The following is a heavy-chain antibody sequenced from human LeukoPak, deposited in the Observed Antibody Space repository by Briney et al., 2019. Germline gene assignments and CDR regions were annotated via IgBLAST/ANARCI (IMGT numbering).Heavy chain of an antibody. Sequence: SETLSLTYVVYGGSFSGYYWSWIRQPPGKGLEWIGEINHSGSTYYNPSLKSRVTISVDRSKNQFSLKLSSVTAADTAVYYCARIHYYDSSGYPNWFDPWGQGTLVTVSS. CDR3: ARIHYYDSSGYPNWFDP. CDR1: GGSFSGYY. V-gene: IGHV4-34*01. D-gene: IGHD3-22*01. J-gene: IGHJ5*02. CDR2: INHSGST.